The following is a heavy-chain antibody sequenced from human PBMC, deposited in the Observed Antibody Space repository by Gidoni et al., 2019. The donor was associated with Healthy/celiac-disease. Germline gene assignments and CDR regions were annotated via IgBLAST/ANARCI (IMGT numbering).Heavy chain of an antibody. J-gene: IGHJ6*02. V-gene: IGHV4-34*01. D-gene: IGHD3-22*01. Sequence: QVQLQQWGAGLLKPSETLSLTCAVYGGSFSGYYWSWIRQPPGKGLEWIGEINHSGSTNYNPSLKSRVTISVDTSKNQFSLKLSSVTAADTAVYYCARGSNYYDSSGPLGMDVWGQGTTVTVSS. CDR3: ARGSNYYDSSGPLGMDV. CDR1: GGSFSGYY. CDR2: INHSGST.